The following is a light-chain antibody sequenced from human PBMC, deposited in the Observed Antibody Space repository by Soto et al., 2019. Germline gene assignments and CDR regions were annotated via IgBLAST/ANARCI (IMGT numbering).Light chain of an antibody. CDR2: EVS. CDR3: SSYATSSPYV. Sequence: QSALTQPASVSGSPGHSITISCTGTSNDVGGYDYVSWYQQHPGKAPKLVIYEVSHRPSGISDRFSGSKSGNTASLTISGLQVEGEADYYCSSYATSSPYVFGPGTKVTVL. CDR1: SNDVGGYDY. V-gene: IGLV2-14*01. J-gene: IGLJ1*01.